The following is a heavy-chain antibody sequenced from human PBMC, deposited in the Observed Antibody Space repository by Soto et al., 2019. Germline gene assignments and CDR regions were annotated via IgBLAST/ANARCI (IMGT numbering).Heavy chain of an antibody. Sequence: QVQLVQSGAEVKTPGSSVKVSCKASGGTFSSDAISWVRQAPGQGLEWMGGIIPILGTANYAQKFQGRVTITADESTSTAYMELSSLRSEDTAVYYCASGAFSGFGLFWGQGTLVTVSS. CDR3: ASGAFSGFGLF. CDR1: GGTFSSDA. J-gene: IGHJ4*02. D-gene: IGHD1-26*01. V-gene: IGHV1-69*01. CDR2: IIPILGTA.